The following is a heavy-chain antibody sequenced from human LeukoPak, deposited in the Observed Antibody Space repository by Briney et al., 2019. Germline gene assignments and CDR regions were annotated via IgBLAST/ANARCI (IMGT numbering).Heavy chain of an antibody. CDR1: GYTFTGYY. Sequence: ASVKVSCKASGYTFTGYYMHWVRQAPGQGLEWMGWMNPNSGNTGYAQKFQGRVTMTRNTSISTAYMELSSLRSEDTAVYYGARGERVWFHNWFDPWGQGTLVTVSS. V-gene: IGHV1-8*02. J-gene: IGHJ5*02. CDR2: MNPNSGNT. CDR3: ARGERVWFHNWFDP. D-gene: IGHD3-10*01.